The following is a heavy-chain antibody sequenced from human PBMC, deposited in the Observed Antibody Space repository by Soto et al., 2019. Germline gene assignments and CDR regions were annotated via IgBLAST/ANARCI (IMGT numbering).Heavy chain of an antibody. Sequence: GGSLRLSCAASGFTFDDYAMHWVRQAPGKGLEWVSLISGDGGSTYYADSVKGRFTISRDNSKNSLYLQMNSLRTEDTALYYCANAPDTAMVFDYWGQGTLVTVSS. CDR3: ANAPDTAMVFDY. J-gene: IGHJ4*02. CDR2: ISGDGGST. CDR1: GFTFDDYA. D-gene: IGHD5-18*01. V-gene: IGHV3-43*02.